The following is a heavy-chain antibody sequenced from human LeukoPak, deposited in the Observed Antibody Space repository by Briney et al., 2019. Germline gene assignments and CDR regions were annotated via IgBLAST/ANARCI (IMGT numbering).Heavy chain of an antibody. Sequence: ASVKVSCKASGYTFNSYGISWVRQAPGQGLEWMGRIIPILGIANYAQKFQGRVTITADKSTSTAYMELSSLRSEDTAVYYCARAGGRGIAAAGTVFDYWGQGTLVTVSS. J-gene: IGHJ4*02. V-gene: IGHV1-69*04. CDR3: ARAGGRGIAAAGTVFDY. CDR1: GYTFNSYG. CDR2: IIPILGIA. D-gene: IGHD6-13*01.